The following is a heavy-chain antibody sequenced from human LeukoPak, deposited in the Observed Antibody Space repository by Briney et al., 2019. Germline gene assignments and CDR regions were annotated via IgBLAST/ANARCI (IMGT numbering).Heavy chain of an antibody. J-gene: IGHJ6*02. V-gene: IGHV1-3*01. D-gene: IGHD3-3*01. Sequence: GASVKVSCKASGYIFTSYAMHWVRQAPGQRLEWMGLINAGNGNTKYSQKFQGRVTITRDTSTSTAYMELRSLRSDDTAVYYCARDFWSGYYYYYYYGMDVWGQGTTVTVSS. CDR3: ARDFWSGYYYYYYYGMDV. CDR1: GYIFTSYA. CDR2: INAGNGNT.